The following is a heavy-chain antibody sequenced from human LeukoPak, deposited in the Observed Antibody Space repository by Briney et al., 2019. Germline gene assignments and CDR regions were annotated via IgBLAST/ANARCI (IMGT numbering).Heavy chain of an antibody. CDR2: ISYDGSNK. V-gene: IGHV3-30*19. D-gene: IGHD6-6*01. CDR1: GFTFSSSG. Sequence: GGSLRLSCAASGFTFSSSGMHWVRQAPGKGLEWVAVISYDGSNKYYADSVKGRFTISRDNSKNTLYLQMNSLRAEDTAVYYCARDPYSSSSHFDYWGQGTLVTVSS. CDR3: ARDPYSSSSHFDY. J-gene: IGHJ4*02.